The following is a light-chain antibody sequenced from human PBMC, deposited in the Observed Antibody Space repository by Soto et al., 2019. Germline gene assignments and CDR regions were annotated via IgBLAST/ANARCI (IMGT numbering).Light chain of an antibody. CDR2: GAS. Sequence: EIVLTQSPGTLSLSPGDRATLSCRASQSVNSNLAWYQQKPGQAPRLLIYGASTRATGIPARFSGSGSGTEFTLTISSLQSEDFAVYYCQQYNNWPTWTFGQGTKVEIK. J-gene: IGKJ1*01. CDR3: QQYNNWPTWT. V-gene: IGKV3-15*01. CDR1: QSVNSN.